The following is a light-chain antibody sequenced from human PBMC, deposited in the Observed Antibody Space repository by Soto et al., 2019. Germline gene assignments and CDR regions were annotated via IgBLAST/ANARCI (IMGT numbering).Light chain of an antibody. CDR3: QQYNSYPYT. CDR1: QSISTW. CDR2: DAS. V-gene: IGKV1-5*01. J-gene: IGKJ2*01. Sequence: DIQMTQSPSTGSSSVGDGVTITCRAIQSISTWLAWYQQKPGKASNLLIYDASTLESGGPSGFSGSGSGTEFTLTISSLQPDDSDTYYCQQYNSYPYTFGQGTKLEIK.